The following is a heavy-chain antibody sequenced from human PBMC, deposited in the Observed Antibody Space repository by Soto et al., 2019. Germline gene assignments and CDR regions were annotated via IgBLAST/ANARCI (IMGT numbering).Heavy chain of an antibody. CDR3: ARLGPLYCSGGSCYSGSFDY. D-gene: IGHD2-15*01. CDR2: IWYDGSNK. V-gene: IGHV3-33*01. Sequence: PGGSLRLSCAASGFTFSSYGMHWVRQAPGKGLERVAVIWYDGSNKYYADSVKGRFTISRDNSKNTLYLQMNSLRPEDTAVYYCARLGPLYCSGGSCYSGSFDYWGQGALVTVSS. J-gene: IGHJ4*02. CDR1: GFTFSSYG.